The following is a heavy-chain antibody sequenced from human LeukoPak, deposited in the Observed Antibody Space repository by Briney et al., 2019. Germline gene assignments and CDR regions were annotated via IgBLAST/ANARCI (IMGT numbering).Heavy chain of an antibody. V-gene: IGHV3-66*01. D-gene: IGHD3-3*01. CDR3: AGGVLPYYFDY. CDR2: IYSAGTT. Sequence: GGSLRLSCAASGFAVNSNYMSWVRQAPGKGLEWVSVIYSAGTTFYADSVKGRLSISRDKSKNTLYLHMDSLRVEDTAVYYCAGGVLPYYFDYWGQATLVSVSA. CDR1: GFAVNSNY. J-gene: IGHJ4*02.